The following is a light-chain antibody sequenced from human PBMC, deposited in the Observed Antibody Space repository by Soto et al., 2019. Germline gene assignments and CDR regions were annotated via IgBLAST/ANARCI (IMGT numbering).Light chain of an antibody. J-gene: IGKJ1*01. CDR3: QQYDKWPRT. Sequence: EILMTQSPAIVSVSPGEGDTLSCRDSQSIRSNLAWYQQKPGQSPRLLIYDASTRATGLPARFSGSGSGTDFTLTISSLQSEDFAIYYCQQYDKWPRTFGQGTKVDIK. V-gene: IGKV3-15*01. CDR1: QSIRSN. CDR2: DAS.